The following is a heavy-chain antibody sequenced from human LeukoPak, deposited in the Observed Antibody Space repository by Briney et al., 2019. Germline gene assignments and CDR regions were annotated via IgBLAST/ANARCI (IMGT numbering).Heavy chain of an antibody. CDR1: GYTLTSYA. Sequence: ASVKVSCKASGYTLTSYAIHWVRQAPGQRLEWMGWINAGNGNTKYSQKFQGRVTITRDTSASTAYMELSSLRSEDTAVYYCARDPNSGYHDYWGQGTLVTVSS. CDR3: ARDPNSGYHDY. J-gene: IGHJ4*02. D-gene: IGHD6-25*01. CDR2: INAGNGNT. V-gene: IGHV1-3*01.